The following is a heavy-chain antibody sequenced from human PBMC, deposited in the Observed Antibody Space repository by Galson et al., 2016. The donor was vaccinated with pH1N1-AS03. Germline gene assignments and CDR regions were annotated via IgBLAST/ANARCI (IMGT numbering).Heavy chain of an antibody. V-gene: IGHV3-64*01. CDR1: GFTFSSYA. D-gene: IGHD6-13*01. CDR3: ARGPVSYSNYWFPPPDY. CDR2: ISGNGFST. Sequence: SLRLSCAASGFTFSSYAMFWVRQAPGKGLEYVSAISGNGFSTYYASSVKDRFTISGDNPKNTLFLQMGRLRPEDMAVYYCARGPVSYSNYWFPPPDYWGQGTLVTVSS. J-gene: IGHJ4*02.